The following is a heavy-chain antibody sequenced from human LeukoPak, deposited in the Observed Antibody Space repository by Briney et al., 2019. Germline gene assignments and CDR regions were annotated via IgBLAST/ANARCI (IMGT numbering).Heavy chain of an antibody. CDR2: INPSGGST. D-gene: IGHD1-26*01. V-gene: IGHV1-46*01. CDR1: GYTFTSYY. J-gene: IGHJ4*02. Sequence: ASVKVSCKASGYTFTSYYMHWVRQAPEQGLEWMGIINPSGGSTSYAQKFQGRVTMTRDMSTSTVYMELSSLRSEDTAVYYCAREGIVGAPHFDYWGQGTLVTVSS. CDR3: AREGIVGAPHFDY.